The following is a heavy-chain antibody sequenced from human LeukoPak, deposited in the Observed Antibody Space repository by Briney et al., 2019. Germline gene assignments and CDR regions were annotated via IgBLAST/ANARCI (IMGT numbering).Heavy chain of an antibody. CDR2: INHSGST. J-gene: IGHJ4*02. V-gene: IGHV4-34*01. D-gene: IGHD5-12*01. CDR3: ARHAESGYDRFDH. CDR1: GRSFSGYY. Sequence: SETLPLTCAVYGRSFSGYYWSWIRQPPGKGLEWIGEINHSGSTNYNPSLKSRVTISVDTSKNQFSLKLSSVTAADTAVYYCARHAESGYDRFDHWGQGTLVTVSS.